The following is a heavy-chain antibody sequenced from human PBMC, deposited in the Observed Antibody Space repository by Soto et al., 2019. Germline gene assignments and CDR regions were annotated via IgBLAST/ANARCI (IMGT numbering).Heavy chain of an antibody. CDR3: AKENGYSSSWFEFDY. Sequence: EVQLLESGGGLVQPGGSLRLSCAASGFTFSSYAMSWVRQAPGKGLEWVSTISGSGGSTYYADSVKGRFTISRDNSKNTLYLQMNSLRAEDTPVYYCAKENGYSSSWFEFDYWGQGTLVTVSS. J-gene: IGHJ4*02. CDR1: GFTFSSYA. CDR2: ISGSGGST. D-gene: IGHD6-13*01. V-gene: IGHV3-23*01.